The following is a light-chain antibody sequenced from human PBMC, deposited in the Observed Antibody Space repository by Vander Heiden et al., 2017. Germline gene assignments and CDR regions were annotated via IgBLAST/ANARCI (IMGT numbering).Light chain of an antibody. V-gene: IGKV3-20*01. CDR3: QQYGSSPRT. CDR1: QSVSSSY. J-gene: IGKJ4*01. CDR2: GAS. Sequence: GTLSLSPGERATLSCRASQSVSSSYLAWYQQKPGQAPRLLIYGASSRATGIPDRFSGSGSGTDFTLTISRLEPEDFAVDYCQQYGSSPRTFGGGTKVEIK.